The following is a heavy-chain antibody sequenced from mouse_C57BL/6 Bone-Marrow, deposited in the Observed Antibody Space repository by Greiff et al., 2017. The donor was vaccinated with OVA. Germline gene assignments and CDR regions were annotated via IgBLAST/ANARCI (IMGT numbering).Heavy chain of an antibody. CDR1: GFNIKDDY. V-gene: IGHV14-4*01. CDR3: TTGGAMDD. J-gene: IGHJ4*01. CDR2: IDPENGDT. Sequence: VQLQQSGAELVRPGASVKLSCTASGFNIKDDYMHWVKQRPEQGLEWIGWIDPENGDTEYASKFQGKATITADTSSNTAYLQLSSLTSEDTAVYYCTTGGAMDDWGQGTSVTVSS.